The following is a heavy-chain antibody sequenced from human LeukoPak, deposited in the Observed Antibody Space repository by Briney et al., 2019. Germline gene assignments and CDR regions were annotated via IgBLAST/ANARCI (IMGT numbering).Heavy chain of an antibody. D-gene: IGHD3-10*01. CDR1: GGSISSNRYF. CDR3: ARGRPDGSGSYYKFDP. V-gene: IGHV4-39*01. J-gene: IGHJ5*02. CDR2: IYYSGRT. Sequence: SETLSLTCTVSGGSISSNRYFWAWIRQPPGKGLEWIGSIYYSGRTYYSPSLKSRVTISVNTSKKQFSLKPSSVTAADTAVYYCARGRPDGSGSYYKFDPWGQGTLVTVSS.